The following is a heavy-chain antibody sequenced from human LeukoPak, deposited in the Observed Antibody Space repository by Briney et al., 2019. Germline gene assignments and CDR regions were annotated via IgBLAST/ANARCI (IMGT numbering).Heavy chain of an antibody. V-gene: IGHV1-46*01. CDR2: INPSGGST. J-gene: IGHJ4*02. CDR1: GYTFTSYY. CDR3: ARDPPNDSSGYYYFDY. D-gene: IGHD3-22*01. Sequence: GASVKVSCKASGYTFTSYYMHWVRQAPGQGLEWMGIINPSGGSTSYAQQFQGRVTMTRDMSTSTVYMELSSLRSEGTAVYYCARDPPNDSSGYYYFDYWGQGTLVTVSS.